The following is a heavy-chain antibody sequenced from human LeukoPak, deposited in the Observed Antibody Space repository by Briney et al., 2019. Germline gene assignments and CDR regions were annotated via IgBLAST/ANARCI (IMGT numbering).Heavy chain of an antibody. J-gene: IGHJ4*02. D-gene: IGHD2-8*01. CDR2: VTGNGDTT. V-gene: IGHV3-23*01. Sequence: GGSLRLSCAASGFTFSDYYMSWIRQAPGKGLEWVSVVTGNGDTTYYADSLKGRFTISRDNSRNTLYLQMNSLRAEDTAVYHCARNAADCTTSACYDSWGQGTLVTVSS. CDR1: GFTFSDYY. CDR3: ARNAADCTTSACYDS.